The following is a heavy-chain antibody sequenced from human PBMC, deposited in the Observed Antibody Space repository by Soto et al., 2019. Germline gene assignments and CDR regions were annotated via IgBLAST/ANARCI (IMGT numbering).Heavy chain of an antibody. D-gene: IGHD6-13*01. Sequence: EVQLVESGGGLVQPGGSLRLSCAASGFTFSRHWMTWVRQAPGKGLEWVANINPDGSEKFSVDSVKGRFTISRDNAKNSLYLQMNSLRAEDTAVYFCARCYSSSPLFEDYFDYWGQGALVTVSS. J-gene: IGHJ4*02. CDR3: ARCYSSSPLFEDYFDY. CDR1: GFTFSRHW. V-gene: IGHV3-7*01. CDR2: INPDGSEK.